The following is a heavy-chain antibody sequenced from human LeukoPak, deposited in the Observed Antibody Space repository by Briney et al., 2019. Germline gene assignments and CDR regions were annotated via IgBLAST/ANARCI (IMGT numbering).Heavy chain of an antibody. D-gene: IGHD4-11*01. J-gene: IGHJ4*02. CDR3: ARDPDYSNDNFDLGDY. CDR1: GYTFTSYG. CDR2: ISAYNGNT. V-gene: IGHV1-18*01. Sequence: ASVKVSCKASGYTFTSYGISWVRQAPGQGLEWMGWISAYNGNTNYAQKLQGRVTMTTDTSTSTAYMELRSLRSDDTAVYYCARDPDYSNDNFDLGDYWGQGTLVTVSS.